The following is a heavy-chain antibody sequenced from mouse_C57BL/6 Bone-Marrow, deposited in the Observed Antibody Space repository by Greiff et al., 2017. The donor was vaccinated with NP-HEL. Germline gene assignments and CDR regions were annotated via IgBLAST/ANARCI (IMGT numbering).Heavy chain of an antibody. CDR2: ISDGGSYT. CDR3: ARDGSSYGNYAMDY. Sequence: EVKLVESGGGLVKPGGSLKLSCAASGFTFSSYAMSWVRQTPEKRLEWVATISDGGSYTYYPDNVKGRFTISRDNAKNNLYLQMSHLKSEDTAMYYCARDGSSYGNYAMDYWGQGTSVTVSS. CDR1: GFTFSSYA. D-gene: IGHD1-1*01. J-gene: IGHJ4*01. V-gene: IGHV5-4*01.